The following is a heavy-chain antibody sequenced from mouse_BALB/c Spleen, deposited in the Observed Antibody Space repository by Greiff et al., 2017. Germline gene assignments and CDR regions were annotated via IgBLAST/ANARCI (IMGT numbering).Heavy chain of an antibody. J-gene: IGHJ2*01. Sequence: EVKVVESGAELVKPGASVKLSCTASGFNIKDTYMHWVKQRPEQGLEWIGRIDPANGNTKYDPKFQGKATITADTSSNTAYLQLSSLTSEDTAVYYCARGGNPDYWGQGTTLTVSS. CDR1: GFNIKDTY. V-gene: IGHV14-3*02. CDR3: ARGGNPDY. D-gene: IGHD2-1*01. CDR2: IDPANGNT.